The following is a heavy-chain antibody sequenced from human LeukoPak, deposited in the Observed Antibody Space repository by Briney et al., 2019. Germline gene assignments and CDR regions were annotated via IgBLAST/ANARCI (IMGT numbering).Heavy chain of an antibody. CDR1: GYTFTGYY. CDR3: ARDFGIGSGPAGFDY. Sequence: ASVKVSCKASGYTFTGYYMHWVRQAPGQGLEWMGWINPNSGDANYAQKFQGRVTMTRDTSISTAYMELSRLRSDDTAVYYCARDFGIGSGPAGFDYWGQGTLVTVSS. CDR2: INPNSGDA. J-gene: IGHJ4*02. D-gene: IGHD2-15*01. V-gene: IGHV1-2*02.